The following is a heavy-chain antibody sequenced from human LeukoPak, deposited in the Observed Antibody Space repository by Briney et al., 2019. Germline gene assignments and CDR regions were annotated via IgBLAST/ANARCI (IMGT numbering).Heavy chain of an antibody. Sequence: GESLRLSCAASGFTCSNYEMHWVRQPPGKGLEWISYISSSGFTIYYADPVKGRFTISRDNARNSLYLQMNSLRADDTAVYYCARGTLRTTPDYWGQGTLVTVSS. CDR2: ISSSGFTI. D-gene: IGHD1-1*01. J-gene: IGHJ4*02. CDR3: ARGTLRTTPDY. CDR1: GFTCSNYE. V-gene: IGHV3-48*03.